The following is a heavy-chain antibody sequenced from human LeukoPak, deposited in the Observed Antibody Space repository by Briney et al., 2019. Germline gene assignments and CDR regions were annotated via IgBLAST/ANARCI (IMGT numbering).Heavy chain of an antibody. CDR3: ARPAGYSSGWYEY. CDR2: ISGSGNVI. D-gene: IGHD6-19*01. J-gene: IGHJ4*02. Sequence: PGESLRLSCAASGFTFSYYNMNWVRQAPGKGLEWVSYISGSGNVIYYADSVRGRFTISRDNAKNSLYLQMNSLRDEDTAVYYCARPAGYSSGWYEYWGQGTLVTVSS. CDR1: GFTFSYYN. V-gene: IGHV3-48*02.